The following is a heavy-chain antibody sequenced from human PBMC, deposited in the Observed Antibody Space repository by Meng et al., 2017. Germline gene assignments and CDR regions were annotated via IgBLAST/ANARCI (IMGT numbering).Heavy chain of an antibody. D-gene: IGHD5-12*01. J-gene: IGHJ4*02. CDR3: ARANTYSGYDYGY. CDR2: INPNSGGT. V-gene: IGHV1-2*06. Sequence: VQLVQSGAEVKKPGASVKVSCKASGYTFTGYYMHWVRQAPGQGLEWMGRINPNSGGTNYAQKFQGRVTMTRDTSISTAYMELSRLRSDDTAVYFCARANTYSGYDYGYWGQGTLVTVSS. CDR1: GYTFTGYY.